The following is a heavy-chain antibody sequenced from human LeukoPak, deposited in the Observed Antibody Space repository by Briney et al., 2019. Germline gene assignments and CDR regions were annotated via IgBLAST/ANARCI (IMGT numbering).Heavy chain of an antibody. D-gene: IGHD2-2*02. J-gene: IGHJ5*02. CDR1: GYTFTSYG. Sequence: ASVKVSCKASGYTFTSYGIRWVRPAPGQGLEWMGWISAYNGNTNYAQKLQGRVTMTTDTSTSTAYMELRSLRSDDTAVYYCARDQYCSSTSRYTRWFDPWGQGTLVTVSS. CDR2: ISAYNGNT. CDR3: ARDQYCSSTSRYTRWFDP. V-gene: IGHV1-18*01.